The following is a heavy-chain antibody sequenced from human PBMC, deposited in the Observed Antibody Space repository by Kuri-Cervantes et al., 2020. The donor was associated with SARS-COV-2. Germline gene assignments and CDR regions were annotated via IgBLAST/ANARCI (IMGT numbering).Heavy chain of an antibody. CDR3: AREEIVGARDAFDI. J-gene: IGHJ3*02. Sequence: LSLTCAASGFTFSSYGMHWVRQAPGKGLEWVAFIRYDGSNKYYADSVKGRFTISRDNSKNTLYLQMNSLRAEDTAVYYCAREEIVGARDAFDIWGQGTMVIVSS. CDR2: IRYDGSNK. D-gene: IGHD1-26*01. CDR1: GFTFSSYG. V-gene: IGHV3-30*02.